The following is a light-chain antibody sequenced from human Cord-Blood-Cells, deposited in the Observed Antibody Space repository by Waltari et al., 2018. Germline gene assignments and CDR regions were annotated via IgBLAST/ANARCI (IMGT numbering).Light chain of an antibody. CDR2: SNN. J-gene: IGLJ3*02. CDR1: SSNIGSNT. CDR3: AAWDDSLNGPV. V-gene: IGLV1-44*01. Sequence: QSVLTQPPSASGTHGQRVTISCSGSSSNIGSNTVNWYQQLPGTAPKPLIYSNNQRPSGVPDRFSGYKSGTSASLAISGLQSEDEADYYCAAWDDSLNGPVFGGGTKLTVL.